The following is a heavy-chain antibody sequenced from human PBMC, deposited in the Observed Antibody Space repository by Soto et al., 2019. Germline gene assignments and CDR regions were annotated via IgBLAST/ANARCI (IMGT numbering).Heavy chain of an antibody. CDR1: GFTLSGVD. CDR2: MSYDGRNQ. CDR3: AKGGWYTSSSRSDC. V-gene: IGHV3-30*18. J-gene: IGHJ4*02. Sequence: QVQLVESGGGVVQPGTSLRLSCSASGFTLSGVDMHWVRQAPGKGLKWVAVMSYDGRNQYYADSVKGRFTVSRDSSKSTLYLQMNSLRTEDAAVYNCAKGGWYTSSSRSDCWGQGTLVTVSS. D-gene: IGHD6-6*01.